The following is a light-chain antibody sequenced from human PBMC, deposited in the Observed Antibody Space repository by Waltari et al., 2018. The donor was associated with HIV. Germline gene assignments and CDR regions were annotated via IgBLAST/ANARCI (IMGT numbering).Light chain of an antibody. Sequence: MTQSPATLSVSPGERVTLSCRASLSLSGNLAWYQQKPGQAPRLLIHGASTTATGFPDRFTGSGSGAEFTLTISSLQSEDFAVYYCQQYNNWPWTFGQGTKVEIK. J-gene: IGKJ1*01. CDR1: LSLSGN. CDR3: QQYNNWPWT. V-gene: IGKV3-15*01. CDR2: GAS.